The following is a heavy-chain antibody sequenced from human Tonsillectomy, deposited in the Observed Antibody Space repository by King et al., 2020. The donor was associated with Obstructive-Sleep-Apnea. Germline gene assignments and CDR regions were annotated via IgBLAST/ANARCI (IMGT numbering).Heavy chain of an antibody. CDR1: YFTLSPTW. J-gene: IGHJ2*01. V-gene: IGHV3-74*01. CDR3: ASRYCNGTSCHRSWYFDL. CDR2: LFLDGRLR. D-gene: IGHD2-2*01. Sequence: LVASCVFFFPPFFSLSLSFSATYFTLSPTWLTLLLPSQSTFLCFVSLLFLDGRLRYHADSVKGRFTLSRDNAKNTLYLQMNSLRADDTAVYFCASRYCNGTSCHRSWYFDLWGRGTLVTVSS.